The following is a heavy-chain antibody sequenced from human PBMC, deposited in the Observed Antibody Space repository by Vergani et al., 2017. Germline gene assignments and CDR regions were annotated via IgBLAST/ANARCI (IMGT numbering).Heavy chain of an antibody. V-gene: IGHV3-15*01. CDR2: IKSERDGGTT. CDR3: TTTPWPYYYMDV. J-gene: IGHJ6*03. D-gene: IGHD2-15*01. CDR1: GFTFSSHA. Sequence: VQLVESGGGIVQPGRSLRLSCVASGFTFSSHAIHWVRQAPGKGLEWIGRIKSERDGGTTDYTAPVKGRFNIFRDDSKNMLYLEMTSLKIEDTAVYYCTTTPWPYYYMDVWGKGTTVTVSS.